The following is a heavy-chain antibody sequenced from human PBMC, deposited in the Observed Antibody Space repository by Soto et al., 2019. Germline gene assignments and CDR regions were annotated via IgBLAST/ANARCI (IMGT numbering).Heavy chain of an antibody. CDR1: GFTFSSYG. CDR3: ARDSGIAVAVEMGFDY. J-gene: IGHJ4*02. V-gene: IGHV3-33*01. Sequence: GGSLRLSCAASGFTFSSYGMHWVRQAPGKGLEWVAVIWYDGSNKYYADSVKGRFTISRDNSKNTLYLQMNSLRAEDTAVYYCARDSGIAVAVEMGFDYWGQGTLVTVSS. D-gene: IGHD6-19*01. CDR2: IWYDGSNK.